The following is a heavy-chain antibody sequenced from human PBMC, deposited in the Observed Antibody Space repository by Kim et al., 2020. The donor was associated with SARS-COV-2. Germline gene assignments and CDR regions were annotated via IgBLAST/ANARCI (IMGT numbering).Heavy chain of an antibody. D-gene: IGHD3-10*01. J-gene: IGHJ4*02. CDR1: GGTFSSYA. Sequence: SVKVSCKASGGTFSSYAISWVRQAPGQGLEWMGRIIPILGIANYAQKFQGRVTITADKSTSTAYMELSSLRSEDTAVYYCARDGVLLSDQRPFDYWGQGTLVTVSS. V-gene: IGHV1-69*04. CDR3: ARDGVLLSDQRPFDY. CDR2: IIPILGIA.